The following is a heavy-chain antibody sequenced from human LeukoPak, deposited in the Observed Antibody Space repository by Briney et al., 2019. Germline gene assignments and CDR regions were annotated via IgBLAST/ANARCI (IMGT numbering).Heavy chain of an antibody. V-gene: IGHV1-2*02. CDR3: ARGYDFWSGYQH. Sequence: ASVKVSCKASGYTFTGYYMHWVRQAPGQGLEWMGWVNPNSGGTNYAQKFQGRVTMTRDTSISTAYMELSRLRSDDTAGYYCARGYDFWSGYQHGGQGTLLTVSS. CDR2: VNPNSGGT. J-gene: IGHJ4*02. CDR1: GYTFTGYY. D-gene: IGHD3-3*01.